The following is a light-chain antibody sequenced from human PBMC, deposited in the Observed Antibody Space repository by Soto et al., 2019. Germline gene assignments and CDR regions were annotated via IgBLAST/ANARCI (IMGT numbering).Light chain of an antibody. CDR1: QSVSSY. V-gene: IGKV3-20*01. J-gene: IGKJ1*01. CDR2: DAS. Sequence: EIVLTQSPATLSSSPGERATLSCRASQSVSSYLAWYQQKPGQAPRLLIYDASNRATGIPARFSGSGSGTDFTLTISRLEPEDFAVYYCQQYGSSPWTFGQGTKVDIK. CDR3: QQYGSSPWT.